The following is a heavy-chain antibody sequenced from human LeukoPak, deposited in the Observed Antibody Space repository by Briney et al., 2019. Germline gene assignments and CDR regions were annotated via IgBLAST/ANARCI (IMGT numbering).Heavy chain of an antibody. D-gene: IGHD3-16*01. CDR2: ISSSSSYI. CDR1: GFTFSSYS. V-gene: IGHV3-21*01. Sequence: GGSLRLSCAASGFTFSSYSMNWVRQAPGKGLEWVSPISSSSSYIYYADSVKGRFTISRDNAKNSLYLQMNSLRAEDTAVYYCARDTKGGVSGRRYGMDVWGKGTTVTVSS. CDR3: ARDTKGGVSGRRYGMDV. J-gene: IGHJ6*04.